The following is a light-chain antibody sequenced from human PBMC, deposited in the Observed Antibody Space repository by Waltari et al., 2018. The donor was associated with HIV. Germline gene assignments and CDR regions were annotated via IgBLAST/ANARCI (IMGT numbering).Light chain of an antibody. CDR1: ISNIGSSNH. CDR3: SSYTVTSFYL. J-gene: IGLJ1*01. V-gene: IGLV2-14*01. Sequence: SALTQPASVSASPGQSITISCAGTISNIGSSNHVSWYQHLPGEAPRLIIYDVDNRPSGVSDLFSGSKSANTAYLTISGLQAEDEADYFCSSYTVTSFYLFGTGTKVTVL. CDR2: DVD.